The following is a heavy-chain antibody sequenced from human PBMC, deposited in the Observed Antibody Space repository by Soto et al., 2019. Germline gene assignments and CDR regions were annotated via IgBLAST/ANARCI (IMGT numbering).Heavy chain of an antibody. CDR2: IYYSGST. Sequence: SETLSLTCTVSGGSISSGDYYWSWIRQPPGKGLEWIGYIYYSGSTYYNPSLKSRVTISVDTSKNQFSLKLSSVTAADTAVYYCARDRAVLWFGEARGQDWGQGTLVTVYS. CDR1: GGSISSGDYY. CDR3: ARDRAVLWFGEARGQD. D-gene: IGHD3-10*01. V-gene: IGHV4-30-4*01. J-gene: IGHJ4*02.